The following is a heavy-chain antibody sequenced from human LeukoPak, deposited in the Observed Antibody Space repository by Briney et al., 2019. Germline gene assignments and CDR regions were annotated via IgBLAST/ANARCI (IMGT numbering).Heavy chain of an antibody. CDR3: ARDGVAPKKYCSSTSCPNWFDP. CDR2: IYTSGSP. CDR1: GGSISSYY. V-gene: IGHV4-4*07. J-gene: IGHJ5*02. Sequence: SETLSLTCTVSGGSISSYYWSWIRQPAGKGLEWIGRIYTSGSPNYNPSLKSRVTMSVDTSKNQFSLKLSSVTAADTAVYYCARDGVAPKKYCSSTSCPNWFDPWGQGTLVTVSS. D-gene: IGHD2-2*01.